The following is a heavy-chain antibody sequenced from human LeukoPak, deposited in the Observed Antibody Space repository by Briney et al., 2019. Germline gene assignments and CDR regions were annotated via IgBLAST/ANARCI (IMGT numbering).Heavy chain of an antibody. CDR1: GGSISGTTHY. J-gene: IGHJ4*02. CDR2: IYYSGST. Sequence: PSETLSLTCTVSGGSISGTTHYSGWIRHPPGKGLEWSVSIYYSGSTYYNPSLKSRVTISLDTSKNQCSLKLRSVTAADTAVYYCARLLPLASAYYFGYWGKGTLVTVSS. V-gene: IGHV4-39*01. CDR3: ARLLPLASAYYFGY.